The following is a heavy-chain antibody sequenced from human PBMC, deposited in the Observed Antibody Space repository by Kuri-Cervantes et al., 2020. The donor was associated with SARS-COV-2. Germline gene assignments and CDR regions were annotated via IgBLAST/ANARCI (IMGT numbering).Heavy chain of an antibody. CDR1: GYTFTSYG. CDR2: ISSNGGST. CDR3: VKDRSGSGSYYYYFDY. D-gene: IGHD3-10*01. Sequence: SCKASGYTFTSYGISWVRQAPGKGLEYVSAISSNGGSTYYADSVKGRFTISRDNSKNTLYLQMSSLRAEDTAVYYCVKDRSGSGSYYYYFDYWGQGTLVTVSS. J-gene: IGHJ4*02. V-gene: IGHV3-64D*08.